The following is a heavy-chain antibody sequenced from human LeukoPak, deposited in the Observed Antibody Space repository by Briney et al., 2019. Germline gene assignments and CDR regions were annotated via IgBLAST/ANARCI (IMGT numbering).Heavy chain of an antibody. D-gene: IGHD2-2*02. Sequence: GGSLRLSCEASGFTFTNARLNWARQAPGKGLEWVGRILSKAGGETRDYAAPVKGRFSLSRDDSKHMLYLEMNSLKTEDTAVYYCTTGGSYTASTGDFDYWGPGALVTVSS. J-gene: IGHJ4*02. CDR1: GFTFTNAR. CDR3: TTGGSYTASTGDFDY. V-gene: IGHV3-15*01. CDR2: ILSKAGGETR.